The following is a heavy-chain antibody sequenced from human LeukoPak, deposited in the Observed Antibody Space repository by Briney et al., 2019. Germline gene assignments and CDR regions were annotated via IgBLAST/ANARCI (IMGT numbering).Heavy chain of an antibody. Sequence: ASVKVSCKASGYTFTSYAMHWVRQAPGQRLEWMGWINAGNGNTEYSQKFQGRVTIARDTSASTAYMELSSLRSEDTAVYYCARGHIAVAATNWFDPWGQGTLVTVSS. V-gene: IGHV1-3*01. CDR3: ARGHIAVAATNWFDP. CDR2: INAGNGNT. CDR1: GYTFTSYA. D-gene: IGHD6-19*01. J-gene: IGHJ5*02.